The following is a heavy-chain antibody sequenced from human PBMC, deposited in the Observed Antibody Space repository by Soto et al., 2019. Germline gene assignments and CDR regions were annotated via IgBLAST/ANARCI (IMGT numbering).Heavy chain of an antibody. Sequence: ASVQVSCKGSGYTFTSYRISWVRQAPGQGLEWMGWISAYNGNTNYAQKLQGRVTMTTDTSTSTAYMELRSLRSDDTAVYYCAREPGWQQLVGYYYGMDVWGQGTTVTVSS. CDR3: AREPGWQQLVGYYYGMDV. J-gene: IGHJ6*02. V-gene: IGHV1-18*04. CDR2: ISAYNGNT. D-gene: IGHD6-13*01. CDR1: GYTFTSYR.